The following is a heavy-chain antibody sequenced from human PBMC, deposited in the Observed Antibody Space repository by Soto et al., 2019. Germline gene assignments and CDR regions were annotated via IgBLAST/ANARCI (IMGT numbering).Heavy chain of an antibody. J-gene: IGHJ6*02. CDR2: ISSSSSYI. Sequence: EVQLVESGGGLVKPGGSLRLSCAASGFTFSSYSMNWVLQAPGKGLEWVSSISSSSSYIYYADSVKGRFTISRDNAKNSLYLQMNSLRAEDTAVYYCARESYDILTGYHKGMDVWGQGTTVTVSS. V-gene: IGHV3-21*01. CDR3: ARESYDILTGYHKGMDV. D-gene: IGHD3-9*01. CDR1: GFTFSSYS.